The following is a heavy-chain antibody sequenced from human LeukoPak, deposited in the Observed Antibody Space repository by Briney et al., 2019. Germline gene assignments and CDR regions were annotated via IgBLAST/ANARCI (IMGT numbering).Heavy chain of an antibody. CDR2: ISSSGSTI. J-gene: IGHJ4*02. CDR3: ARGFDYYDSSGYNY. D-gene: IGHD3-22*01. Sequence: GGSLTRSCAASGFTFSSYEMNWVRQAPGKGRVWVSYISSSGSTIYYADSVKGRFTISRDNAKNSLYLQMNSLRAEDTAVYYCARGFDYYDSSGYNYWGQGTLVTVSS. V-gene: IGHV3-48*03. CDR1: GFTFSSYE.